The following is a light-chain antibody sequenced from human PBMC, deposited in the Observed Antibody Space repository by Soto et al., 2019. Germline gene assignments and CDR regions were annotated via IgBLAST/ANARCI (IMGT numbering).Light chain of an antibody. J-gene: IGKJ4*01. CDR2: GAS. CDR1: QSLSSDS. Sequence: ENVLTQFPGTLSLSPVDRATLSCMASQSLSSDSLAWYQQKPGQAPRLLIYGASSRANGIPDRFSGSGSGTDFTLTISRLEPEDFAVYYCHQYGSSPLTFGGGTKVDIK. CDR3: HQYGSSPLT. V-gene: IGKV3-20*01.